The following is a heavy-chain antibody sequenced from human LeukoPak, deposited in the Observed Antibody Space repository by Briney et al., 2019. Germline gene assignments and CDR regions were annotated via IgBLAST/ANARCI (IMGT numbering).Heavy chain of an antibody. D-gene: IGHD6-6*01. CDR2: INTNTGNP. J-gene: IGHJ5*02. V-gene: IGHV7-4-1*02. Sequence: ASVKDSCKASGYTFTSYAMNWVRQAPGQGLEWMGWINTNTGNPTYAQGFTGRFVFSLDTSVSTAYLQISSLKAEDTAVYYCAREGVAARPGSNWFDPWGQGTLVTVSS. CDR1: GYTFTSYA. CDR3: AREGVAARPGSNWFDP.